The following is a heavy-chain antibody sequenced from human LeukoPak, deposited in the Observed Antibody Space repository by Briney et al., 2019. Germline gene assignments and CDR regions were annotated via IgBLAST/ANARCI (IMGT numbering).Heavy chain of an antibody. CDR2: ISYDGSNK. Sequence: PGGSLRLSCAASGFTFSSYAMHWVRQAPGKGLEWVAVISYDGSNKYYADSVKGRFTISRDNSKNTLYLQMNSLRAEDTAVYYCASLAAYCGGDCYSWDFDYWGQGTLVTVSS. J-gene: IGHJ4*02. V-gene: IGHV3-30-3*01. D-gene: IGHD2-21*02. CDR1: GFTFSSYA. CDR3: ASLAAYCGGDCYSWDFDY.